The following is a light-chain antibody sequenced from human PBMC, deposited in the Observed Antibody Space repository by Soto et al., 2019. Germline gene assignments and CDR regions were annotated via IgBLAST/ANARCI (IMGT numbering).Light chain of an antibody. V-gene: IGLV3-1*01. J-gene: IGLJ1*01. Sequence: SYELTQPPSVSVSPGQTASITCSGDKLGDKYACWYQHKPGQSPVLVIYQDTKRPSGIPERFSGSNSGNTATLTISGTQAMDEADYYCQAWDSSTVVFGTGTKLTVL. CDR1: KLGDKY. CDR3: QAWDSSTVV. CDR2: QDT.